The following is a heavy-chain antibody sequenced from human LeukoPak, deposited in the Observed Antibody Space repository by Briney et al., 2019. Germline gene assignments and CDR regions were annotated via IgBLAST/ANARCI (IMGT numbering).Heavy chain of an antibody. CDR3: ARDMIILQS. Sequence: GGSLRLSCSASGFIFSNYWMTWVRQAPGKGLEWVANIKQDGSEKYYVDSVKGRFTISRDNAKKSLYLQMNSLRAEDTAVYFCARDMIILQSRGQGTLVTVSS. D-gene: IGHD3-16*01. CDR2: IKQDGSEK. J-gene: IGHJ4*02. V-gene: IGHV3-7*04. CDR1: GFIFSNYW.